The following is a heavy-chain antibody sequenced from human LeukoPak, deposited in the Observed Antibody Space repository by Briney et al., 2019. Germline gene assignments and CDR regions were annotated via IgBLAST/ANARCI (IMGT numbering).Heavy chain of an antibody. D-gene: IGHD3-22*01. CDR2: IKSKTDGGTT. V-gene: IGHV3-15*01. Sequence: GGSLRLSCAASEFAFNNAWMSWLRQAPGKGLEWVGHIKSKTDGGTTDYAAPVQGRFTISRDDSKDRLYLQMNSLKTEDTAVYYCTAVPHDSAVWGQGTLVTVSS. J-gene: IGHJ4*02. CDR1: EFAFNNAW. CDR3: TAVPHDSAV.